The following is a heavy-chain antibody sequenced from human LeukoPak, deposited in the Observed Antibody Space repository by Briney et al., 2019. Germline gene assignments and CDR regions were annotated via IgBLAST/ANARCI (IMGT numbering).Heavy chain of an antibody. CDR3: AKVFDSSGYPSFDY. CDR1: GFTFSSYG. Sequence: GGSLRLSCAASGFTFSSYGMHWVRQAQGKGLEWVAVISYDGSNKYYADSVEGRFTISRDNSKNTLYLQMNSLRAEDTAVYYCAKVFDSSGYPSFDYWGQGTLVTVSS. D-gene: IGHD3-22*01. J-gene: IGHJ4*02. V-gene: IGHV3-30*18. CDR2: ISYDGSNK.